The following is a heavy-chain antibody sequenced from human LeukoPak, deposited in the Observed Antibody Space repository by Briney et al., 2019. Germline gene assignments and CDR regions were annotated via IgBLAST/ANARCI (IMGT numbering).Heavy chain of an antibody. CDR3: ARLSGSQEVFDY. CDR1: EFTFNIYW. J-gene: IGHJ4*02. CDR2: ISGSGGST. V-gene: IGHV3-23*01. Sequence: GGSLRLSCAASEFTFNIYWMSWVRQAPGKGLEWVLAISGSGGSTYYADSVKGRFTISRDNSKNTLYLQMNSLRAEDTAVYYCARLSGSQEVFDYWGQGTLVTVSS. D-gene: IGHD1-26*01.